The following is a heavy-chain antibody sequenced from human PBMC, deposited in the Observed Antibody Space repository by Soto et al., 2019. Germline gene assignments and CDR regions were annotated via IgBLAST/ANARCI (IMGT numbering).Heavy chain of an antibody. CDR1: GFTFSSYA. CDR2: ISGSGGST. CDR3: AKATSSHYYYYYGMDV. Sequence: EVQLLESGGGLVQPGGSLRLSCAASGFTFSSYAMSWVRQAPGKGLEWVSAISGSGGSTYYADSVKGRFTISRDNSKNTLDLQMNSLRAEDTAVYYCAKATSSHYYYYYGMDVWGQGTTVTVSS. J-gene: IGHJ6*02. V-gene: IGHV3-23*01.